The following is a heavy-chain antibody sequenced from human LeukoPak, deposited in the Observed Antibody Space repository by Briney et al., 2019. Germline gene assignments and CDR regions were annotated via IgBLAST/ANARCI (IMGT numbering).Heavy chain of an antibody. J-gene: IGHJ3*02. Sequence: QTGGSLRLSCAASRFAFSSYAMTWVRQAPGKGLEWVSTISGSSGNTYYADSVKGRLTISRDNSKNTLYLQINSLRAEDTAVYYCAKDAPYYYDSSGYGGAFDIWGQGTMVTVSS. CDR2: ISGSSGNT. V-gene: IGHV3-23*01. CDR1: RFAFSSYA. D-gene: IGHD3-22*01. CDR3: AKDAPYYYDSSGYGGAFDI.